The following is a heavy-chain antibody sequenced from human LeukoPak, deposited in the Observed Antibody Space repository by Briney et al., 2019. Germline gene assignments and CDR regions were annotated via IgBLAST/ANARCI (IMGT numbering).Heavy chain of an antibody. D-gene: IGHD3-22*01. CDR3: AKDGQTYYYDSSGYYYYFDY. CDR1: GSTFSSYG. CDR2: ISYDGSNK. J-gene: IGHJ4*02. V-gene: IGHV3-30*18. Sequence: GGSLRLSCAASGSTFSSYGMHWVRQAPGKGLEWVAVISYDGSNKYYADSVKGRFTISRDNSKNTLYLQMNSLRAEDTAVYYCAKDGQTYYYDSSGYYYYFDYWGQGTLVTVSS.